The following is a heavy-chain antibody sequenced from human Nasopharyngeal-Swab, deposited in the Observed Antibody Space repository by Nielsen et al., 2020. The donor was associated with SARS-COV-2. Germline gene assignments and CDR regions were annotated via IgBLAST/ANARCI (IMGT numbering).Heavy chain of an antibody. D-gene: IGHD4-23*01. CDR2: ISYDGSNK. V-gene: IGHV3-30-3*01. Sequence: GESLKISCAASGFTFSSYAMHWVRQAPGKGLEWVAVISYDGSNKYYADSVKGRSTISRDNSKNTLYLQMNSLRAEDTAVYYCARDYGGNLGFWGQGTMVTVSS. CDR1: GFTFSSYA. J-gene: IGHJ3*01. CDR3: ARDYGGNLGF.